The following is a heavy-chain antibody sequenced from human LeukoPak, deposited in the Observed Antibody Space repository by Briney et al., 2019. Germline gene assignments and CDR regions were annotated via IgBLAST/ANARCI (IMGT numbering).Heavy chain of an antibody. CDR2: IIPIFGTA. CDR3: ARAPYYYYGMDV. V-gene: IGHV1-69*13. J-gene: IGHJ6*02. Sequence: SVKVSCKASGGTFSSYAISWVRQAPGQGLEWMGGIIPIFGTANYAQKFQGIVTITADESTSTAYMELSSLRSEDTAVYYCARAPYYYYGMDVWGQGTTVTVSS. CDR1: GGTFSSYA.